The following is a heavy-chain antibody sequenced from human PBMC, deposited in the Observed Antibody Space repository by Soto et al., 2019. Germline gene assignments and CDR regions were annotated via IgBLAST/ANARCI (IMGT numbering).Heavy chain of an antibody. J-gene: IGHJ6*02. V-gene: IGHV4-59*01. D-gene: IGHD3-10*01. CDR3: ARGNRAVTMFRGVDLTGSGMDV. CDR1: GGSISSYY. Sequence: KPSETLSLTCTVSGGSISSYYWSWIRQPPGKGLEWIGYIYYSGSTNYNPSLKSRVTISVDTSKNQFSRKLSSVTAADTAVYYCARGNRAVTMFRGVDLTGSGMDVWGQGTTVTVSS. CDR2: IYYSGST.